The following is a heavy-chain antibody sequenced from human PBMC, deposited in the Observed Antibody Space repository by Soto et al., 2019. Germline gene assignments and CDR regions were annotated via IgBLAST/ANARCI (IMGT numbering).Heavy chain of an antibody. CDR1: GYTFTSYA. D-gene: IGHD2-2*01. Sequence: ASVKVSCKASGYTFTSYAMHWVRQAPGQRLEWMGWINASNGNTKYSQKFQGRVTITRDESTSTAYMELSSLRSEDTAVYYCARDGVPAAMPGLYGMDVWGQGTTVTVSS. CDR3: ARDGVPAAMPGLYGMDV. V-gene: IGHV1-3*01. CDR2: INASNGNT. J-gene: IGHJ6*02.